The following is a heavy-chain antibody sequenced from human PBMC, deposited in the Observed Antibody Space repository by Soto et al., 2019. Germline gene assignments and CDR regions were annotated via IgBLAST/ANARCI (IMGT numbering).Heavy chain of an antibody. CDR1: GFTSSSYW. CDR2: ISNDGSST. J-gene: IGHJ3*01. Sequence: EVQLVESGGGLVQPGGSLRLSCAASGFTSSSYWIHWVRQAPGKGLVWVSRISNDGSSTNYADSVKGRFTISRDNAKNRVYLQMKSLRAEDAAVYYCARDTYYYDSSDHFSADAFDLWGQGTMVTVSS. V-gene: IGHV3-74*01. CDR3: ARDTYYYDSSDHFSADAFDL. D-gene: IGHD3-22*01.